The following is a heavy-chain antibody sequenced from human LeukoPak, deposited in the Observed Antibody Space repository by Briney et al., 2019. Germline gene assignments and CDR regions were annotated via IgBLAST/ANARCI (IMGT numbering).Heavy chain of an antibody. Sequence: QAGGSLRLSCAVSGFSVSDKHMAWVRQAPGKGLKWASVINSGGDTNYADSVKGRFTISRDISKNTVFLQMDNLSSDDTAVYYCVMAPPGGWGLGTLVTVSS. CDR3: VMAPPGG. V-gene: IGHV3-53*01. CDR1: GFSVSDKH. CDR2: INSGGDT. D-gene: IGHD2-15*01. J-gene: IGHJ4*02.